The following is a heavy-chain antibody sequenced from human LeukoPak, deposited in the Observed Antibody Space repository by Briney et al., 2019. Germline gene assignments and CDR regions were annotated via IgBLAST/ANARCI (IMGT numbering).Heavy chain of an antibody. CDR2: IWYDGSNK. Sequence: PGGSLRLSCAASGFTFSSYGMHWVRQAPGKGLEWVAVIWYDGSNKYYADSVKGRFTISRDNSKNTLYLQMNSLRAEDTAVYYCARDVGIAAAGPYKNWFDPWGQGTLVTVSS. D-gene: IGHD6-13*01. CDR1: GFTFSSYG. CDR3: ARDVGIAAAGPYKNWFDP. V-gene: IGHV3-33*01. J-gene: IGHJ5*02.